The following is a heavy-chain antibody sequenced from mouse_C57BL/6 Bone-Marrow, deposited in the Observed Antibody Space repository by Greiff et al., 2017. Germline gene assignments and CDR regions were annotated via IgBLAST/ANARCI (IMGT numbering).Heavy chain of an antibody. CDR1: GYTFTSYW. Sequence: QVQLQQPGAELVRPGSSVKLSCKASGYTFTSYWMHWVKQRPIQGLEWIGNIDPSDSETHYNQKFKDKATLTVDKSSSTAYMQLSSLTSEDSAVYYCARWVDYYGSSYDWYFDVWGTGTTVTVSS. CDR3: ARWVDYYGSSYDWYFDV. D-gene: IGHD1-1*01. V-gene: IGHV1-52*01. J-gene: IGHJ1*03. CDR2: IDPSDSET.